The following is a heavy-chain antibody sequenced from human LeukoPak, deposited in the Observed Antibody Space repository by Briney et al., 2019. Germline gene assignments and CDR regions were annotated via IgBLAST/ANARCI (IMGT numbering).Heavy chain of an antibody. J-gene: IGHJ6*02. CDR2: ISYDARNT. D-gene: IGHD6-13*01. Sequence: GKSLRLSCEASAFTFNSYVLHWVRQAPGKGLEWVALISYDARNTYCADSVKGRFTISRDNSKNTLYLQMNSLRGEDTAVYYCAREAGYIAAAATDYGMDVWGLGTTVTVSS. CDR1: AFTFNSYV. V-gene: IGHV3-30*04. CDR3: AREAGYIAAAATDYGMDV.